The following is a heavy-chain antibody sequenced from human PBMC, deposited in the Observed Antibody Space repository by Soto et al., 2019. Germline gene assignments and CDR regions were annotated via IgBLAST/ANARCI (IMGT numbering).Heavy chain of an antibody. J-gene: IGHJ4*02. Sequence: SETLSLTCNVSGGPIKTGDYYWNWIRQPPGKGLEWIGYVFYSGATNYSPSLKSRAAISMDTSKNQFSLSLTSVTAADTAVYYCARAGFSYGQLLFWGQGIRVTVSS. CDR3: ARAGFSYGQLLF. D-gene: IGHD3-10*01. CDR1: GGPIKTGDYY. V-gene: IGHV4-30-4*01. CDR2: VFYSGAT.